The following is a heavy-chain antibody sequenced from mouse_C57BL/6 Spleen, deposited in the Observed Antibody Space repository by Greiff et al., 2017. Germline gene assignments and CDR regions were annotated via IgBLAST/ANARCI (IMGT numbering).Heavy chain of an antibody. CDR2: INPGSGGT. CDR3: ARSMVTRYAMDY. V-gene: IGHV1-54*01. CDR1: GYAFTNYL. J-gene: IGHJ4*01. D-gene: IGHD2-3*01. Sequence: QVQLQQSGAELVRPGTSVTVSCKASGYAFTNYLVGWVKQRPGQGLEWIGVINPGSGGTNYNEKFKGKGTLTADKSSSTAYMKLNSLPSEDSAVYFCARSMVTRYAMDYWGQGTSVTVSS.